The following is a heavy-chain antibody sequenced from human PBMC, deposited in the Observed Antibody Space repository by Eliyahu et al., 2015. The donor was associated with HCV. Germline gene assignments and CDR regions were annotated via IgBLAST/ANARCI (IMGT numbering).Heavy chain of an antibody. D-gene: IGHD4-23*01. CDR1: GFFFNTAW. J-gene: IGHJ4*02. V-gene: IGHV3-15*01. CDR3: TTDTVVAAPDY. Sequence: EVQLVESGGGLVKPGGSLRLSCTASGFFFNTAWMKWVRQAPGKGLEWFARIYSKIDGGTIDYAAPVKGRFAISRDDSTNMVYLEMNSLKIEDTGVYYCTTDTVVAAPDYWGQGTLVTVSS. CDR2: IYSKIDGGTI.